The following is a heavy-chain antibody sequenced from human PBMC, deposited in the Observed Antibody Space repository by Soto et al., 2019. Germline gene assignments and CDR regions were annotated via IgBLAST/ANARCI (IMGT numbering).Heavy chain of an antibody. J-gene: IGHJ6*02. Sequence: PSETLSLTCTVSGGSVSSGSYYWSWIRQPPGKGLEWIGYIYYSGSTNYNPSLKSRVTISVDTSKNQFSLKLSSVTAADTAVYYCXRVNERWDYGYYYGMDVWGQGTTVTVSS. CDR2: IYYSGST. CDR1: GGSVSSGSYY. CDR3: XRVNERWDYGYYYGMDV. D-gene: IGHD4-17*01. V-gene: IGHV4-61*01.